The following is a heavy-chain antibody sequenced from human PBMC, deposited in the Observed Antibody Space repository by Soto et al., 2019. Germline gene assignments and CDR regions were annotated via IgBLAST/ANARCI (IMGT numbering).Heavy chain of an antibody. CDR1: GGLFSSYP. V-gene: IGHV1-69*01. D-gene: IGHD3-22*01. CDR3: ARGGSGYTWFNEF. J-gene: IGHJ4*02. CDR2: LISVFQTA. Sequence: QEQLVQSGAEVKKPGSSVKVSCKASGGLFSSYPISWVRQVPGQGLEWMGGLISVFQTAYYTQRFQGRVTITADESTHTAYMELSSLSSEDTAIYYCARGGSGYTWFNEFWGQGTLVTFSS.